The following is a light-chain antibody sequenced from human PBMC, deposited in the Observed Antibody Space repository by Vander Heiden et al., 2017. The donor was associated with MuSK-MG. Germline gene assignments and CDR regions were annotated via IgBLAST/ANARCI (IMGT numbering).Light chain of an antibody. CDR1: QSISTS. CDR2: DAT. Sequence: TVMTQSPGTLSVSPGERVTLSCRASQSISTSLAWYHQMPGQAPRLLVYDATSRASGVPARFRGSGSGTEFTLTISSLQSEDFAVYYCQQDKYFPLTFGGGTKVDVK. CDR3: QQDKYFPLT. V-gene: IGKV3-15*01. J-gene: IGKJ4*01.